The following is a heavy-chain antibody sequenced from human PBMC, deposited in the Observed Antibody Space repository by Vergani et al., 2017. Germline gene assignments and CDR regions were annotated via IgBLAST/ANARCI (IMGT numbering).Heavy chain of an antibody. CDR1: GFTFSSYS. CDR2: ISNISSYI. V-gene: IGHV3-21*01. CDR3: ARDGDMVRGVRGFDY. D-gene: IGHD3-10*01. J-gene: IGHJ4*02. Sequence: EVQLVESGGGLVKPGGPLRLSCAASGFTFSSYSMTWVRQAPGQGVEWVSSISNISSYIYYADSWKGRFTISRDNAKNSLYLQMNSLRAEDTAVYYCARDGDMVRGVRGFDYWGQGTLVTVSS.